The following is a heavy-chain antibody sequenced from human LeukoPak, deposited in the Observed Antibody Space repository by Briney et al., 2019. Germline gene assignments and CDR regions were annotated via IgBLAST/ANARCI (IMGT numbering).Heavy chain of an antibody. CDR2: INLHTGVA. CDR1: GYTFTDYY. J-gene: IGHJ4*02. D-gene: IGHD3-22*01. V-gene: IGHV1-2*02. CDR3: ARTHYDSSAYYSPAGY. Sequence: ASVKVACKASGYTFTDYYMHWVRQAPGQGLEWMGWINLHTGVAHYAQKFQGRVTMTRDTSISTAYMELSRLRSDDTAVFYCARTHYDSSAYYSPAGYWGQGTLVTVSS.